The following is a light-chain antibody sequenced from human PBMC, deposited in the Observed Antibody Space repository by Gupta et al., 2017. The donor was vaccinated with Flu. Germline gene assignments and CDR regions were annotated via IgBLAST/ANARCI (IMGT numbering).Light chain of an antibody. CDR2: LGS. V-gene: IGKV2-28*01. Sequence: IGMTQSPLPLPVPPGEPASISCSSSKIFLHSNGNNYLDWYLQKPGQSPQLLIYLGSNRGSGVPDRFSGSGSGTDFTLKISRVEAEDVGVYYCMQALQTPRTFGQGTKVEIK. CDR1: KIFLHSNGNNY. CDR3: MQALQTPRT. J-gene: IGKJ1*01.